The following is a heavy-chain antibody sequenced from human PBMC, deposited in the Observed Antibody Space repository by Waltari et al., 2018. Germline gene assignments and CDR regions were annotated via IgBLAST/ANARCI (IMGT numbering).Heavy chain of an antibody. CDR1: GGSFSGYY. D-gene: IGHD3-9*01. CDR3: ARGLRYFDWSPYYGMDV. J-gene: IGHJ6*02. CDR2: INHSGST. V-gene: IGHV4-34*01. Sequence: QVQLQQWGAGLLKPSETLSLTCAVYGGSFSGYYWSWIRQPPGKGLEWSGEINHSGSTNYNPALKSRVTISVDTSKNQFSLKLSSVTAADTAVYYCARGLRYFDWSPYYGMDVWGQGTTVTVSS.